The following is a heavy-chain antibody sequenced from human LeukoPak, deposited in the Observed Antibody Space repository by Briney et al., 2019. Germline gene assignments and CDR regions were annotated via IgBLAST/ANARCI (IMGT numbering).Heavy chain of an antibody. D-gene: IGHD3-3*01. CDR3: ARGYPPAESGYEFDY. CDR2: MNPNSGNT. V-gene: IGHV1-8*03. J-gene: IGHJ4*02. Sequence: VASVKVSCKASGYTFTSYDINWVRQATGQGLEWMGWMNPNSGNTGYAQKFQGRVTITRNTSISTAYMELSSLRSEGTAVYYCARGYPPAESGYEFDYWGQGTLVTVSS. CDR1: GYTFTSYD.